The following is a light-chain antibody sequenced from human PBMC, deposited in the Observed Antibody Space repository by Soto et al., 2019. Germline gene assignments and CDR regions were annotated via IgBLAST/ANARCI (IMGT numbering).Light chain of an antibody. V-gene: IGKV4-1*01. J-gene: IGKJ3*01. Sequence: DIVMTQSPDSLAVSLGERATINCKSSQSVLYSSNNKNYLAWYQQKPGQPPKLLIYWASTRESGVPDRFSGSGSGTDFTVTISSLQAEDVAVYYCQQYYNYPITFGPGTKVDIK. CDR2: WAS. CDR3: QQYYNYPIT. CDR1: QSVLYSSNNKNY.